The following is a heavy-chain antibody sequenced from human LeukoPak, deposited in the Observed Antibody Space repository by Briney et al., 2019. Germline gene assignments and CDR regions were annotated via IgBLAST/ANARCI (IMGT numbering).Heavy chain of an antibody. CDR2: IIPIFGTA. Sequence: AASVKVSCKASGYTFTSYAMNWVRQAPGQGLEWMGGIIPIFGTANYAQKFQGRVTITADKSTSTAYMELSSLRSEDTAVYYCASSNGYSSGWYLPITDYWGQGTLVTVSS. V-gene: IGHV1-69*06. D-gene: IGHD6-19*01. CDR3: ASSNGYSSGWYLPITDY. J-gene: IGHJ4*02. CDR1: GYTFTSYA.